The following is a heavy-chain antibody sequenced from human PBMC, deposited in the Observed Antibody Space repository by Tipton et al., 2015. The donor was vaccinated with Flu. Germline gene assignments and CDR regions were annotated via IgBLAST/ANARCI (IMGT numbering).Heavy chain of an antibody. V-gene: IGHV1-18*04. CDR1: GYTFTSYG. CDR3: ARVHYGSGTVGSLAFDY. CDR2: ISAYNGNT. Sequence: QSGPEVKKPGASVKVSCKASGYTFTSYGISWVRQAPGQGLEWMGWISAYNGNTNYAQKLQGRVTMTTDTSTSTAYMELRSLRSDDTAVYYCARVHYGSGTVGSLAFDYWGQGTLVTVSS. D-gene: IGHD3-10*01. J-gene: IGHJ4*02.